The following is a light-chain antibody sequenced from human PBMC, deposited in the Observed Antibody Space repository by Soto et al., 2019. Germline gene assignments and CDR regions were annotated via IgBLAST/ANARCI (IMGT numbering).Light chain of an antibody. V-gene: IGKV1-39*01. CDR2: AAS. J-gene: IGKJ5*01. CDR1: QSIRSY. CDR3: QQSYSITIT. Sequence: DIQMTQSPSSLSASVGERVTITCRASQSIRSYLNWYQQKQGKAPKLXIYAASSLQSGVRSRFSGSGSGTDFTLTISSLQPEDFATYYCQQSYSITITFGQGTRLEIK.